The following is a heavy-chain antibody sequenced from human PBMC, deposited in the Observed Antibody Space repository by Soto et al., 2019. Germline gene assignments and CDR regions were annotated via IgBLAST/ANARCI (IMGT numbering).Heavy chain of an antibody. CDR2: IYYSGST. J-gene: IGHJ3*02. CDR3: ARVKGFTMVRGVIKKIGEAFDI. V-gene: IGHV4-59*01. Sequence: SETLXLTFTVSGGSISSYYWSWIRQPPGKGLEWIGYIYYSGSTNYNPSLKSRVTISVDTSKNQFSLKLSSVTAADTAVYYCARVKGFTMVRGVIKKIGEAFDIWGQGTMVTVSS. CDR1: GGSISSYY. D-gene: IGHD3-10*01.